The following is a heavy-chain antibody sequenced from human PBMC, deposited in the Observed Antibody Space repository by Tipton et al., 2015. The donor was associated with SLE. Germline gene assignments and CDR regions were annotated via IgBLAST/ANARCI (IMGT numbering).Heavy chain of an antibody. Sequence: TLSLTCTVSGGSISSSSYYWGWIRQPPGKGLEWIGSIYYSGSTYYNPSLKSRVTISVDTSKNQFSLKLSPVTAADTAVYYCARVSIEGEKRYWYFDLWRRGPLVTVSS. D-gene: IGHD3-16*01. CDR1: GGSISSSSYY. CDR2: IYYSGST. CDR3: ARVSIEGEKRYWYFDL. J-gene: IGHJ2*01. V-gene: IGHV4-39*07.